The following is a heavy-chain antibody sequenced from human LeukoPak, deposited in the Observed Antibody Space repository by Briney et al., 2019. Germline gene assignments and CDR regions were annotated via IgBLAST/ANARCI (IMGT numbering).Heavy chain of an antibody. Sequence: SETLSLTCTVSGGFISSHYWSWIRQPPGKGLEWIGYIYYSGSTNYNPSLKSRVTISVDTSKNQFSLKLSSVTAADTAVYYCARETLPFLVDWGQGTLVTVSS. CDR2: IYYSGST. J-gene: IGHJ4*02. D-gene: IGHD2-15*01. CDR1: GGFISSHY. CDR3: ARETLPFLVD. V-gene: IGHV4-59*11.